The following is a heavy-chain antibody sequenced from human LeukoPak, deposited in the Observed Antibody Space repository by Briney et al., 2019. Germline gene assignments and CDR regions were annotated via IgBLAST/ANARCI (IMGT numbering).Heavy chain of an antibody. CDR1: GFTFSDYY. CDR2: ISSSGSTI. D-gene: IGHD6-19*01. V-gene: IGHV3-11*04. Sequence: GGSLRLSCAASGFTFSDYYMSWIRQAPGKGLEWVSYISSSGSTIYYADSVKGRFTISRDNAKNSLYLQMNSPRAEDAAVYYCATNGYSSGWYSAYADFWGQGTLVTVSS. CDR3: ATNGYSSGWYSAYADF. J-gene: IGHJ4*02.